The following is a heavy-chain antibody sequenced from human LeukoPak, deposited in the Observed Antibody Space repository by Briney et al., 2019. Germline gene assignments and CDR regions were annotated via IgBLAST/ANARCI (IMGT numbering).Heavy chain of an antibody. CDR3: ARGPIAVAGYYFDC. V-gene: IGHV4-4*07. J-gene: IGHJ4*02. CDR2: IYTSGST. CDR1: GGSISSYY. D-gene: IGHD6-19*01. Sequence: SETLSLTCTVSGGSISSYYWSWIRQPAGKGLEWIGRIYTSGSTNYNPSLKSRVTMSVDTSKNQFSPKLSSVTAADTAVYYCARGPIAVAGYYFDCWGQGTLVTVSS.